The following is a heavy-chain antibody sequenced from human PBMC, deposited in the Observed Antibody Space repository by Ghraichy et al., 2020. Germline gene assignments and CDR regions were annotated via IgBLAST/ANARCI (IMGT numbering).Heavy chain of an antibody. Sequence: SETLSLTCAVSGGSITSYYWSWIRQSPGKGLEWIGYIHYSGRTYYNPHLNSRVTMSMDTSKNQFSLRLSSVNAADTAGYYCGRSFVRGTYYTLYSWGQGTLVTVSS. V-gene: IGHV4-59*01. CDR3: GRSFVRGTYYTLYS. D-gene: IGHD1-26*01. J-gene: IGHJ5*02. CDR2: IHYSGRT. CDR1: GGSITSYY.